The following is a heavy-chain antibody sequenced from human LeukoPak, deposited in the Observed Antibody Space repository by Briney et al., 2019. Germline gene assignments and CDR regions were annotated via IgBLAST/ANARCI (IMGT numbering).Heavy chain of an antibody. D-gene: IGHD3-10*01. V-gene: IGHV4-34*01. CDR3: ARTMVRGVHMPGY. CDR1: GGSFSGYY. Sequence: KPSETLSLTCAVYGGSFSGYYWSWIRQPPGKGLEWIGEINHSGSTNYNPSLKSRVTISVDTSKNQFSLKLSSVTAADTAVYYCARTMVRGVHMPGYWGQGTLVTVSS. CDR2: INHSGST. J-gene: IGHJ4*02.